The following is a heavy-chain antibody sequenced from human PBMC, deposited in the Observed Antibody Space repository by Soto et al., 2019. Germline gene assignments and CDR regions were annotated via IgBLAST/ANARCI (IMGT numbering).Heavy chain of an antibody. Sequence: PSETLSLTCTVSGGSISSGGYYWSWIRQHPGKGLEWIGYIYYSGSTYYNPSLKSRVTISVDTSKNQFSLKLSSVTAADTAVYYCARVKYSSGWFFDYCGQGTLVTVSS. V-gene: IGHV4-31*03. CDR3: ARVKYSSGWFFDY. CDR1: GGSISSGGYY. D-gene: IGHD6-19*01. CDR2: IYYSGST. J-gene: IGHJ4*02.